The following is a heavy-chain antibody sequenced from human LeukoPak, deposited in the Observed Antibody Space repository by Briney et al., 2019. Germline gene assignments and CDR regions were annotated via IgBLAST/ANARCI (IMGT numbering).Heavy chain of an antibody. CDR3: AKDRYGYYYGMDV. CDR1: GFTFSNYW. Sequence: GGSLRLSCAASGFTFSNYWMSWVRQAPGKGLEWVAVISYDGSNKYYADSVKGRFTISRDNSKNTLCLQMNSLRAEDTAVYYCAKDRYGYYYGMDVWGKGTTVTVSS. J-gene: IGHJ6*04. D-gene: IGHD5-18*01. CDR2: ISYDGSNK. V-gene: IGHV3-30*18.